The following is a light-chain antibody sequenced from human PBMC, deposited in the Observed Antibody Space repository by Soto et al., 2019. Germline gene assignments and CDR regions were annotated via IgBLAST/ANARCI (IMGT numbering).Light chain of an antibody. CDR1: QSVSSY. Sequence: EIVLTQSPATLSLSPGERATLSCRASQSVSSYLAWYQQKPGQAPRLLIYDASNRATGIPARFSGSGSRTDFTLTISSLEPADFAVYYCQQRSNWPPMYTFGQGTKLEIK. CDR2: DAS. CDR3: QQRSNWPPMYT. J-gene: IGKJ2*01. V-gene: IGKV3-11*01.